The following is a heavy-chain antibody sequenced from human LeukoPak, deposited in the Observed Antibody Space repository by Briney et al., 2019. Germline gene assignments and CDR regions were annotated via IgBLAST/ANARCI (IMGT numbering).Heavy chain of an antibody. J-gene: IGHJ4*02. CDR2: IYSGGST. V-gene: IGHV3-53*01. CDR1: GLTVSSNY. Sequence: TGGSLRLSCAASGLTVSSNYMSWVRQAPGKGLEWVSVIYSGGSTYYADSVKGRFTISRDNSKNTLYLQMNSLRAEDTAVYYCARDRRGSLDYWGQGTLVTVSS. CDR3: ARDRRGSLDY. D-gene: IGHD1-26*01.